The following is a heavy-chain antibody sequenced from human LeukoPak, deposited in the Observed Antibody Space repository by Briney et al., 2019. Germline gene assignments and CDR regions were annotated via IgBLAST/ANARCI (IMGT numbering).Heavy chain of an antibody. D-gene: IGHD4-23*01. V-gene: IGHV3-9*01. CDR2: ISWNSGSI. Sequence: GRSLRLSCAASGFTFDDYAMHWVRQAPGKGLEWVSGISWNSGSIGYADSVKGRFTISRDNAKNSLYLQMNSLRAEDTALYYCAKDILREDDYGGNSFDYWGQGTLVTVSS. CDR3: AKDILREDDYGGNSFDY. J-gene: IGHJ4*02. CDR1: GFTFDDYA.